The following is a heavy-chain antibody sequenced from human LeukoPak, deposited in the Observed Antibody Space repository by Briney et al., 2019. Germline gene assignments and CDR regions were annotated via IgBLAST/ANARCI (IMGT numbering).Heavy chain of an antibody. CDR2: MNPNSGNT. CDR1: GYTFTSYD. CDR3: ATGRCSSTSCYRRTDFDY. D-gene: IGHD2-2*01. V-gene: IGHV1-8*01. J-gene: IGHJ4*02. Sequence: ASVKVSCKASGYTFTSYDINWVRQATGQGLDWMGWMNPNSGNTGYAQKFQGRVTMTRNTSISTAYMELSSLRSEDTAVYYCATGRCSSTSCYRRTDFDYWGQGTLVTVSS.